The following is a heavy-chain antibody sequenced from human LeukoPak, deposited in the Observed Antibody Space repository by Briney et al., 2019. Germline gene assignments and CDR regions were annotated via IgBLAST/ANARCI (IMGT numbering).Heavy chain of an antibody. CDR3: ATGYGSGTLRDRYYYMDV. D-gene: IGHD3-10*01. V-gene: IGHV3-23*01. CDR2: ISASGGST. J-gene: IGHJ6*03. CDR1: GFTFSSYA. Sequence: GGSLRLSCAASGFTFSSYAMSWVRQAPGKGLEWVSAISASGGSTYYADSVKGRFTISRDNSKNTLFLQMNSLRVEDTAVYYCATGYGSGTLRDRYYYMDVWGKGTTVTVSS.